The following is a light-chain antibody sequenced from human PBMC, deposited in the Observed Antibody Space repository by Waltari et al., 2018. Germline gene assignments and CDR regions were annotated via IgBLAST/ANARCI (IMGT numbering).Light chain of an antibody. CDR1: QSVSSTY. CDR3: QQYGSSPPTLT. CDR2: GAS. V-gene: IGKV3-20*01. J-gene: IGKJ4*01. Sequence: EIVLTQSPGTLSLSPGERATLSCRASQSVSSTYLAWYQQKPGQSPKLLIYGASTRATGIPHRFSGSGSGTDFTLTISGLEPEDFAVYYCQQYGSSPPTLTFGGGTRVEIK.